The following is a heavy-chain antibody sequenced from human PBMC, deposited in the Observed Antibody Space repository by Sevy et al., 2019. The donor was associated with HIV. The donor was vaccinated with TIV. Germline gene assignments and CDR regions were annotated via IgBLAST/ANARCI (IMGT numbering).Heavy chain of an antibody. J-gene: IGHJ4*02. D-gene: IGHD2-15*01. V-gene: IGHV4-31*03. CDR1: GGSISSGGYY. CDR3: ARVWGAQMVVLRAEQAYFDY. CDR2: IYYSGRT. Sequence: SETLSLTCTVSGGSISSGGYYWSWIRQHPGKGLEWIGYIYYSGRTYYNPSLKSRVTISVDTSKNQFSLKLSSVTAADTAVYYCARVWGAQMVVLRAEQAYFDYWGQGTLVTVSS.